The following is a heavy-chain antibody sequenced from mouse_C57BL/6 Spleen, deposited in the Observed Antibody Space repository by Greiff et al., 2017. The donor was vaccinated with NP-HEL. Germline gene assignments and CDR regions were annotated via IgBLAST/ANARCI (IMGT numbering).Heavy chain of an antibody. CDR3: ARHGDDYDEVYYFDY. CDR2: ISSGGSYT. D-gene: IGHD2-4*01. J-gene: IGHJ2*01. V-gene: IGHV5-6*01. Sequence: EVKLMESGGDLVKPGGSLKLSCAASGFTFSSYGMSWVRQTPDKRLEWVATISSGGSYTYYPDSVKGRFTISRDNAKNTLYLQMSSLKSEDTAMYYCARHGDDYDEVYYFDYWGQGTTLTVSS. CDR1: GFTFSSYG.